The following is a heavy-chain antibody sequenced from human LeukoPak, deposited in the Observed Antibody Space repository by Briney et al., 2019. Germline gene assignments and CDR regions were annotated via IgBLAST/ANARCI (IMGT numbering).Heavy chain of an antibody. Sequence: ASVKVSCKASGYTFTSYDINWVRQATGQGLEWMGWMNPNSGNTGYAQKFQGRVTMTRNTSISTAYMELSRLRSDDTAVYYCARWGLGCSSTSCHDAFDIWGQGTMVTVSS. CDR3: ARWGLGCSSTSCHDAFDI. D-gene: IGHD2-2*01. CDR2: MNPNSGNT. V-gene: IGHV1-8*01. J-gene: IGHJ3*02. CDR1: GYTFTSYD.